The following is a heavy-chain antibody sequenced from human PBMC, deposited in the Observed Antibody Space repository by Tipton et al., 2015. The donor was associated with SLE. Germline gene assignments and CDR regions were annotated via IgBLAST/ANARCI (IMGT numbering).Heavy chain of an antibody. CDR2: IRYDGSKK. J-gene: IGHJ4*02. CDR1: GFMFSGNA. D-gene: IGHD5-18*01. CDR3: AKVDRTNMVTSFDF. V-gene: IGHV3-30*02. Sequence: SLRLSCAASGFMFSGNAMSWVRQAPGKGLEWVAFIRYDGSKKYYADSVKGRFTISRDNAKNSLYLQLNSLRAEDTAVYYCAKVDRTNMVTSFDFWGQGTLVTISS.